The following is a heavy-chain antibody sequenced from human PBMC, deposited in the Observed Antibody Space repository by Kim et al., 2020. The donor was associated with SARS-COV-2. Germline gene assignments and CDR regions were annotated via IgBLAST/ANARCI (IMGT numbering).Heavy chain of an antibody. V-gene: IGHV3-21*01. J-gene: IGHJ6*02. CDR3: ARDMGRDTMVRGGFDYYYGMDV. Sequence: EGSLRLSCAASGFTFSSYSMNWVRQAPGKGLEWVSSISSSSSYIYYADSVKGRFTISRDNAKNSLYLQMNSLRAEDTAVYYCARDMGRDTMVRGGFDYYYGMDVWGQGTTVTVSS. CDR1: GFTFSSYS. D-gene: IGHD3-10*01. CDR2: ISSSSSYI.